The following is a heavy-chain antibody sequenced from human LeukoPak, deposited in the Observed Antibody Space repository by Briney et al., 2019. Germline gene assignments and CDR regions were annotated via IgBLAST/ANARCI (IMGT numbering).Heavy chain of an antibody. J-gene: IGHJ4*02. D-gene: IGHD5-24*01. Sequence: ASVKVSCKASGYTFTSYDINWVRQATGQGLEWMGWMNPNSGNTGYAQKFQGRVTMTRNTSISTAYMELGSLRSEGTAVYYCATSATLLYYFDYWGQGTLVTVSS. CDR2: MNPNSGNT. V-gene: IGHV1-8*01. CDR1: GYTFTSYD. CDR3: ATSATLLYYFDY.